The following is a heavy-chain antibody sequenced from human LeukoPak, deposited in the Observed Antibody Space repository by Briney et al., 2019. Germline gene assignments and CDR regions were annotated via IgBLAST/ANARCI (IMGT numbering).Heavy chain of an antibody. CDR3: ARQAPIAAVFDY. D-gene: IGHD6-13*01. J-gene: IGHJ4*02. V-gene: IGHV4-59*08. Sequence: PSETLSLTCTVSGGSISSYYWSWIRQPPGKGLEWIGYIYYSGSTNYNPSLKSRVTISVDTSKNQFSLKLSSVTAADTAVYYCARQAPIAAVFDYWGQGTLVTVSS. CDR1: GGSISSYY. CDR2: IYYSGST.